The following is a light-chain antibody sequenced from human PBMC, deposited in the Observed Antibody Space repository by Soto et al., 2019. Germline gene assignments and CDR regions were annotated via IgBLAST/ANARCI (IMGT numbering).Light chain of an antibody. V-gene: IGLV2-11*01. Sequence: QSALTQPRSVSGSPGQSVTISCTGATSDIGDFNYVAWYQQHPGKAPKLMIYEVTERPSGVPDRFSGSKSGSTASLIISGLQAEDEADYYCCSYIGTVLFGGGTQVTVL. CDR1: TSDIGDFNY. J-gene: IGLJ2*01. CDR3: CSYIGTVL. CDR2: EVT.